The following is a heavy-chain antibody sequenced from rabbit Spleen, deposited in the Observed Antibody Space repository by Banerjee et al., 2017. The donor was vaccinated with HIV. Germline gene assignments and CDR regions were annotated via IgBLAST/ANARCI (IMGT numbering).Heavy chain of an antibody. J-gene: IGHJ4*01. V-gene: IGHV1S40*01. CDR3: ARDSGSGGTYFAL. CDR1: GFSFNVNYD. CDR2: IYTGNTKT. D-gene: IGHD8-1*01. Sequence: LVESGGGLVQPGASLTLTCTASGFSFNVNYDMCGVRQAPGKGLEWIGCIYTGNTKTYYASWAKGRFTISKTSNTVDLKMTSLTAADTATYFCARDSGSGGTYFALWGPGTLVTVS.